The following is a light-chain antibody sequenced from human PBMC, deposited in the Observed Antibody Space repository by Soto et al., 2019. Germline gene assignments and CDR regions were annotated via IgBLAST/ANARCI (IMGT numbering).Light chain of an antibody. CDR1: SSDVGGYNY. V-gene: IGLV2-14*01. CDR3: SSYTSSSTLLYV. CDR2: DVS. J-gene: IGLJ1*01. Sequence: QSALTQPASVSGSPGQSITISCTGTSSDVGGYNYVSWYQQHPGKAPKLMIYDVSNRPSGVCNRFSGSKSGSTASLTISGLSAEDEADYYCSSYTSSSTLLYVFGTGTKLTVL.